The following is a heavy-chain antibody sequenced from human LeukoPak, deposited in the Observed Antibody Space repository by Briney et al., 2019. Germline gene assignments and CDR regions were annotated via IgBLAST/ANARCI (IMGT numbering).Heavy chain of an antibody. V-gene: IGHV1-18*04. CDR2: ISAYNGNT. CDR3: ARDQAVAPNWFDP. CDR1: GYTFTGYY. J-gene: IGHJ5*02. D-gene: IGHD6-19*01. Sequence: GASVKVSCKASGYTFTGYYMHWVRQAPGQGLEWMGWISAYNGNTNYAQKLQGRVTMTTDTSTSTAYMELRSLRSDDTAVYYCARDQAVAPNWFDPWGQGTLVTVSS.